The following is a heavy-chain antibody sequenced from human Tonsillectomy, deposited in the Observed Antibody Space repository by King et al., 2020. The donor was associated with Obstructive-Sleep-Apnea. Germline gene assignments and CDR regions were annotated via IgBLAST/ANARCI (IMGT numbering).Heavy chain of an antibody. Sequence: QLQESGPGLVKPSGTLSLTCAVSGGSISSSNWWRWVRQPPGKGLEWIGEIYHSVSTNYNPSLKSRVTISVDKSKNQSSLKLRSVTAAGTAVYYCARGSGSIAVAPFDYCGQGTLVTVSS. CDR1: GGSISSSNW. J-gene: IGHJ4*02. CDR3: ARGSGSIAVAPFDY. D-gene: IGHD6-19*01. V-gene: IGHV4-4*02. CDR2: IYHSVST.